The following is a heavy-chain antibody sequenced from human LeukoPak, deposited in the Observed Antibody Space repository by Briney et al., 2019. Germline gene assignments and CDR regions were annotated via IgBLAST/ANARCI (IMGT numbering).Heavy chain of an antibody. D-gene: IGHD7-27*01. CDR3: ARGLGLGNWEAAWFDP. J-gene: IGHJ5*02. Sequence: ASVKVSCKASGYTFTSYYMHWVRQATGQGLEWMGWMNPNSGNTGYAQKFQGRVTMTRNTSISTAYMELSSLRSEDTAVYYCARGLGLGNWEAAWFDPWGQGTLVTVSS. CDR1: GYTFTSYY. V-gene: IGHV1-8*02. CDR2: MNPNSGNT.